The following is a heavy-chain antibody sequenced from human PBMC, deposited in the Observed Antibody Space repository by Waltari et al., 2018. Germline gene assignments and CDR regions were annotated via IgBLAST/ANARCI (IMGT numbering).Heavy chain of an antibody. D-gene: IGHD1-26*01. Sequence: QVQLVQSGAEVKKPGSSVKVSCKASGGTFSSYAISWVRQTPGQGLEWMGRIIPLFGTANYAQKFQGRVTITADKSTSTAYMELSSLRSEDTAVYYCARGGVVGATNWFDYWGQGTLVTVSS. CDR1: GGTFSSYA. V-gene: IGHV1-69*08. J-gene: IGHJ4*02. CDR2: IIPLFGTA. CDR3: ARGGVVGATNWFDY.